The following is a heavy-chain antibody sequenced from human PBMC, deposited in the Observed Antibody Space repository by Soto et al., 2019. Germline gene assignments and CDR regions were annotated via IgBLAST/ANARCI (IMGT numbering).Heavy chain of an antibody. CDR3: ASLLGYCSAVRCPAGY. CDR1: GLTFGSFE. Sequence: GVYPGLSCAASGLTFGSFEMNWVRQAPGKGLEWISYISRSGSSIYYADSVKGRFTISRDNAKNSLYLQLNSLRAEDTAVYYCASLLGYCSAVRCPAGYWGQGTLVTVSS. J-gene: IGHJ4*02. D-gene: IGHD2-15*01. V-gene: IGHV3-48*03. CDR2: ISRSGSSI.